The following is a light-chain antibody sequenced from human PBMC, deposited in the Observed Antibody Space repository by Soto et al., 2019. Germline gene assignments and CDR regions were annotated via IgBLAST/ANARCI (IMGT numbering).Light chain of an antibody. CDR2: GTS. Sequence: EIVMTQSPVTLSVSPGERATLSCRASQNISRSLAWYQQKPGQGPSLLIYGTSTRAGGVPARFSGGGSGTDFTLTITRLEPEDFAVYYCQLYGRSITFGQGTRLEIK. J-gene: IGKJ5*01. CDR3: QLYGRSIT. CDR1: QNISRS. V-gene: IGKV3-15*01.